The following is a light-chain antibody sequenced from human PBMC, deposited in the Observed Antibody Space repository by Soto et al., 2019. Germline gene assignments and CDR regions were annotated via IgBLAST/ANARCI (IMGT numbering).Light chain of an antibody. Sequence: QSVLTQPASVSGSPGQSITISCTGTSSDVGSYNLVSWYQQHPGKAPKLMIYEGSKRPSGVPDRFSGSKFGNTASLTISGLQAEDEAGYYCCSYAGAFTYVFGRGTKVTVL. J-gene: IGLJ1*01. CDR1: SSDVGSYNL. CDR2: EGS. CDR3: CSYAGAFTYV. V-gene: IGLV2-23*01.